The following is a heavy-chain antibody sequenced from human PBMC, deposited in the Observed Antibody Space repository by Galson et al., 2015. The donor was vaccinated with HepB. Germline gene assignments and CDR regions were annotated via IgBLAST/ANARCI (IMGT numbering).Heavy chain of an antibody. Sequence: SVKVSCKASGYTFTSYGISWVRQAPGQGLEWMGWISAYNGNTNYAQKLQGRVTMTTDTSTSTAYMELRSLRSDDTAVYYCAGPSEGSWSLKQFDYWGQGTLVTVSS. CDR1: GYTFTSYG. D-gene: IGHD6-13*01. J-gene: IGHJ4*02. V-gene: IGHV1-18*04. CDR3: AGPSEGSWSLKQFDY. CDR2: ISAYNGNT.